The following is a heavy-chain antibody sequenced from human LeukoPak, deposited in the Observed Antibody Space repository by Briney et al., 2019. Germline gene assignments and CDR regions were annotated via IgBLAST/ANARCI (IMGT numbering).Heavy chain of an antibody. CDR3: ARRKAVAGTRYFQH. Sequence: GGSLRLSCAASGFTFSSYSMNWVRQAPGKGLEWVSSISSSSSYIYYADSVKGRFTISRDNAKNSLYLQMNSLRAEDTAVYYCARRKAVAGTRYFQHWGQGTLVTVSS. CDR1: GFTFSSYS. J-gene: IGHJ1*01. CDR2: ISSSSSYI. V-gene: IGHV3-21*01. D-gene: IGHD6-19*01.